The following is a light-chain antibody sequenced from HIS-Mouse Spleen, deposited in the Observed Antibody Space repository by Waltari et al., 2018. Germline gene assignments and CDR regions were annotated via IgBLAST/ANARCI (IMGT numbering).Light chain of an antibody. CDR3: YSTDSSGNHRV. CDR1: ALPKKY. Sequence: SYELTQPPSVSVSPGQTARITCSGDALPKKYAYWYQQESGQAPVRVLYGDSKRPSGIRERFSGSSSGTMATLTISGAQVEDEADYYCYSTDSSGNHRVFGGGTKLTVL. CDR2: GDS. J-gene: IGLJ2*01. V-gene: IGLV3-10*01.